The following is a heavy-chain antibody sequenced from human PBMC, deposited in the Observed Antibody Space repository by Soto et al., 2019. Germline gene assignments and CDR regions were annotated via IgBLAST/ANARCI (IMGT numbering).Heavy chain of an antibody. J-gene: IGHJ6*02. CDR2: MYNTGST. CDR1: GGTISRYY. D-gene: IGHD2-21*02. CDR3: ARDLWGYCGTDCYPLDV. Sequence: QVQLQESGPGLVKPSETLSLTCTVSGGTISRYYWSWIRQPPGKGLEWIGYMYNTGSTVYNPSFKSRATISVDTSKNQFSLTLNSVTAADTAVYYCARDLWGYCGTDCYPLDVWGQGTTVTVSS. V-gene: IGHV4-59*01.